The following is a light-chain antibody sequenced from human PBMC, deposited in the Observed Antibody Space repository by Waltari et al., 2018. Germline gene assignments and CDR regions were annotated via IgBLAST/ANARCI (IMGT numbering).Light chain of an antibody. CDR2: AAS. CDR3: QQTFITPPWT. CDR1: QNLNVY. J-gene: IGKJ1*01. Sequence: DIQMTQSPSSLSASVGDRVTITCRASQNLNVYLNWYQQKPGTAPKLLIHAASTLQGGVPSRFSGSGSGTHFTLTISRLQPEDFVTYYCQQTFITPPWTFGQGTKVEV. V-gene: IGKV1-39*01.